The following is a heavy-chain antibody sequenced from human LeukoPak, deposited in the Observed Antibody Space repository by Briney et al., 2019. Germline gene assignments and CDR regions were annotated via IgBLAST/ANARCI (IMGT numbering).Heavy chain of an antibody. V-gene: IGHV3-20*04. CDR2: INWNGGST. CDR1: GFTFDDYG. CDR3: ARDRGGITMIVVVNAFDI. J-gene: IGHJ3*02. D-gene: IGHD3-22*01. Sequence: GGSLRLSCAASGFTFDDYGMSWVRHAPGKGLEWVSGINWNGGSTGYADSVKGRFTISRDNAKNSLYLQMNSLRAEDTALYYCARDRGGITMIVVVNAFDIWGQGTMVTVSS.